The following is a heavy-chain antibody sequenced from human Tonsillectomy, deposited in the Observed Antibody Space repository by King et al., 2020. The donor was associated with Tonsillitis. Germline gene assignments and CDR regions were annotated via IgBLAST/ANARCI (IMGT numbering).Heavy chain of an antibody. D-gene: IGHD7-27*01. Sequence: QLVQSGGGLVQPGGSLRLSCAASGCTFSNYGMSWVRQAPGKGLEWVSVIYSGGSSTYYADSVKGRFTISRDNSKNTLYLQMNSLRAEDSAVYYCAKAATGGLPFDYWGQGTLVTVSS. CDR1: GCTFSNYG. CDR3: AKAATGGLPFDY. CDR2: IYSGGSST. V-gene: IGHV3-23*03. J-gene: IGHJ4*02.